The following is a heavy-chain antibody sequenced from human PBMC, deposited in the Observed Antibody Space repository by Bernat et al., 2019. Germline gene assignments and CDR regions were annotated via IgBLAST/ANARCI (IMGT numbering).Heavy chain of an antibody. CDR1: GFTFSSNA. CDR2: ITAGGGST. CDR3: AKDGYNSHY. V-gene: IGHV3-23*01. Sequence: DVQLLESGGGLVQPGGSLRLSCAASGFTFSSNAMSWVRQAPGKGLEWVSLITAGGGSTYYADSVKGRFTISRDNSKNTLYLQMNSLRAEDTAVYYCAKDGYNSHYWGQGTLVTVSS. J-gene: IGHJ4*02. D-gene: IGHD5-24*01.